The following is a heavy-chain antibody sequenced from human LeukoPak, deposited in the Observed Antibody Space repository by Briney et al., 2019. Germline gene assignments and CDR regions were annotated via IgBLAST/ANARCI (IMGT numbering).Heavy chain of an antibody. Sequence: PSETLSLTCTVSGGSISSYYWSWIRQPPGKGLEWIGYTYYSGSTNYNPSLKSRVTISVDTPKNQFSLKLSSVTAADTAVYYCARDGIAVAGRGWFDPWGQGTLVTVSS. D-gene: IGHD6-19*01. CDR1: GGSISSYY. CDR2: TYYSGST. CDR3: ARDGIAVAGRGWFDP. J-gene: IGHJ5*02. V-gene: IGHV4-59*01.